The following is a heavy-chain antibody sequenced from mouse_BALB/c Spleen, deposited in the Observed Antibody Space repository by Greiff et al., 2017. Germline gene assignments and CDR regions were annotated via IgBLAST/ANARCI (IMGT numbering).Heavy chain of an antibody. CDR2: ISSGGSYT. J-gene: IGHJ3*01. V-gene: IGHV5-6-4*01. D-gene: IGHD2-4*01. CDR3: TRDHRDYPFAY. CDR1: GFTFSSYT. Sequence: EVKLVESGGGLVKPGGSLKLSCAASGFTFSSYTMSWVRQTPEKRLEWVATISSGGSYTYYPDSVKGRFTISRDNAKNTLYLQMSSLKSEDTAMYYCTRDHRDYPFAYWGQGTLVTVSA.